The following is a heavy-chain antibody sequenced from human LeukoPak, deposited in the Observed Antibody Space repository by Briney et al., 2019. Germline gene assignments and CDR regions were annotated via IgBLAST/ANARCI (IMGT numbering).Heavy chain of an antibody. J-gene: IGHJ6*03. Sequence: GRSLRLSCAASGFTFSSYAMHWVRQAPGKGLEWVAVISYDGSNKYYADSVKGRFTISRDNSKNTLYLQMNSLRAEDTAVYYCARYRDWEWEVSYMDVWGKGTTVTVSS. CDR2: ISYDGSNK. CDR3: ARYRDWEWEVSYMDV. D-gene: IGHD1-26*01. CDR1: GFTFSSYA. V-gene: IGHV3-30*07.